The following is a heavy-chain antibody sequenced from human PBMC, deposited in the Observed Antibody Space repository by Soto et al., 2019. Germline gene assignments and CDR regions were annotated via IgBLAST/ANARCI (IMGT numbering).Heavy chain of an antibody. V-gene: IGHV1-69*02. Sequence: QVQLVQSGAEVQKPGSSLRVSCEASGVTLSSYTFNWVRQAPGQGLEWMGRIIPVLNITNYAQNFKGRVTITADKSTSTVYMELSSLRSDDSAIYYCARGVWVTNGGMNYYYYYMDVWGKGSTVTVSS. CDR2: IIPVLNIT. CDR1: GVTLSSYT. J-gene: IGHJ6*03. D-gene: IGHD2-21*02. CDR3: ARGVWVTNGGMNYYYYYMDV.